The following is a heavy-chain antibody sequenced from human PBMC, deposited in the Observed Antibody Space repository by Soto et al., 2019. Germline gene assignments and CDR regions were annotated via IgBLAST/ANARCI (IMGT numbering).Heavy chain of an antibody. CDR2: IIPIFGTA. Sequence: SVKVSCKASGGTFSSYAISWVRQAPGRGLEWMGGIIPIFGTANYAQKFQGRVTIAADESTSTAYMELSSLRSEDTAVYYCARVGRFGELLLLDHYYYYGMDVWGQGTTVTVSS. J-gene: IGHJ6*02. CDR3: ARVGRFGELLLLDHYYYYGMDV. D-gene: IGHD3-10*01. V-gene: IGHV1-69*13. CDR1: GGTFSSYA.